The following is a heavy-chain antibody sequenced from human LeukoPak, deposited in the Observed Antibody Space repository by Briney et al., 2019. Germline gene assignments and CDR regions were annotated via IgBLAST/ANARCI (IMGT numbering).Heavy chain of an antibody. V-gene: IGHV3-9*01. CDR1: GFTFDDYA. CDR3: AKGNYYDSSGYYYSDY. J-gene: IGHJ4*02. Sequence: SLRLSCAASGFTFDDYAMHWVRQAPGKGLEWVSGISWNSGSIGYADSVKGRFTISRDNAKNSLYLQMNSLRAEDTALYYCAKGNYYDSSGYYYSDYWGQGTLVTVSS. CDR2: ISWNSGSI. D-gene: IGHD3-22*01.